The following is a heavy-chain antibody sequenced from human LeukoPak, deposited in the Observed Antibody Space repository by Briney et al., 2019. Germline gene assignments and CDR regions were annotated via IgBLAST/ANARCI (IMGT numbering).Heavy chain of an antibody. D-gene: IGHD2-2*01. CDR2: ISYDGSNK. Sequence: GRSLRLSCAASGFTFSSYAMHWVRQAPGKGLEWVAVISYDGSNKYYADSVKGRFTISRDNSKNTLYLQMNSLRAEDTAVYYCARTWRHCSSTSCYGYYYYYMDVWGKGTTVTVSS. V-gene: IGHV3-30-3*01. CDR3: ARTWRHCSSTSCYGYYYYYMDV. J-gene: IGHJ6*03. CDR1: GFTFSSYA.